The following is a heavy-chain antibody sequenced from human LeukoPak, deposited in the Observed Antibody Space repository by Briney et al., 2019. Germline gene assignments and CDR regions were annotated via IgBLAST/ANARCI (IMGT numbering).Heavy chain of an antibody. V-gene: IGHV3-21*01. CDR3: AREQTRGGDPHY. D-gene: IGHD2-21*02. J-gene: IGHJ4*02. CDR2: ISFNSVI. Sequence: GGSLRLSCAASGFTFSSYSMNWVRQAPGKGLEWVSSISFNSVIFYADSVKGRSTISRDNAKNSLFLQMNSLRVEDTAVYYCAREQTRGGDPHYWGQGALVTVSS. CDR1: GFTFSSYS.